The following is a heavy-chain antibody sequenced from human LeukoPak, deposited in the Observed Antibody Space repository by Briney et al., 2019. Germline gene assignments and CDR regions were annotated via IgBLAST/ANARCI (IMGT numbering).Heavy chain of an antibody. CDR2: INHSGST. CDR1: GASFSGYY. Sequence: SETLSLTCAVYGASFSGYYWSWIRQPPGKGLEWIGEINHSGSTNYNPSLKSRVTISVDTSKNQFSLKLSSVTAADTAVYYCATEMATAIDYWGQGTLVTVSS. CDR3: ATEMATAIDY. V-gene: IGHV4-34*01. D-gene: IGHD5-24*01. J-gene: IGHJ4*02.